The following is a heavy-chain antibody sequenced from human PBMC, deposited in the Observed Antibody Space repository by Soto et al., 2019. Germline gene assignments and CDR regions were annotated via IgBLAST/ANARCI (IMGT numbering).Heavy chain of an antibody. D-gene: IGHD3-16*01. CDR1: GFTFNIYS. V-gene: IGHV3-21*01. Sequence: GGSLRLSCAASGFTFNIYSVNWVRQAPGEGLEWVSSISSSGSYIYYADSVRGRFTISRDNAKNSLYLQMNSLRAEDTAVYYCARDPTYDWRQLRLDYWGQGTLVTVS. J-gene: IGHJ4*02. CDR3: ARDPTYDWRQLRLDY. CDR2: ISSSGSYI.